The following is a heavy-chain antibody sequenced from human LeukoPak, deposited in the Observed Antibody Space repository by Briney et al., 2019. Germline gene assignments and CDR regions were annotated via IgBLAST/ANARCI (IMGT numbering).Heavy chain of an antibody. CDR3: ARAADCTDGSCDPSYFYLDM. V-gene: IGHV1-18*01. CDR2: VNGDNATT. J-gene: IGHJ6*02. Sequence: ASVKVSFKATGYTFVRHGISQDRPAPGQGLEWVGWVNGDNATTNYAHNFEGRVSMTTESATKTAHMELTRLKTDDTAVYYCARAADCTDGSCDPSYFYLDMWGQGTPVIVSS. D-gene: IGHD1-26*01. CDR1: GYTFVRHG.